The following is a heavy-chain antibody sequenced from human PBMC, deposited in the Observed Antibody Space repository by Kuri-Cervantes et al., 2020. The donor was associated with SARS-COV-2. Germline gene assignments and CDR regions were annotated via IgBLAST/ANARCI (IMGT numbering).Heavy chain of an antibody. V-gene: IGHV1-2*02. CDR2: INPNSGGT. D-gene: IGHD4-11*01. CDR1: GYTFTGYY. CDR3: ARVGIYDYSNYRPFDY. Sequence: ASVKVSCKASGYTFTGYYMHWVRQAPGQGLEWMGWINPNSGGTNYAQKFQGRVTMTRGTSISTAYMELSRLRSDDTAVYYCARVGIYDYSNYRPFDYWGQGTLVTSPQ. J-gene: IGHJ4*02.